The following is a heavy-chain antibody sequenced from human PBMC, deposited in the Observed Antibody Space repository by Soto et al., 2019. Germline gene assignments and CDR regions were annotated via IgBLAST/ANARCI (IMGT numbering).Heavy chain of an antibody. Sequence: QITVKESGLTLVKPTETLTLTCTFSGFSLSTNGMGVGWIRQPPGKALEWLALIYWDDDKRYSPSLRSRLTITNDPSKHQVDLTMTNMDPVDTATYYCPRLTRGVYDLDRLWEKFDYWGQGTLVTVSS. CDR2: IYWDDDK. D-gene: IGHD5-12*01. CDR1: GFSLSTNGMG. V-gene: IGHV2-5*02. J-gene: IGHJ4*02. CDR3: PRLTRGVYDLDRLWEKFDY.